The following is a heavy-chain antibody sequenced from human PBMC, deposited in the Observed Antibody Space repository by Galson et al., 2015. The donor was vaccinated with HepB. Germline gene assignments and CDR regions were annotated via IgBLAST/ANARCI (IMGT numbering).Heavy chain of an antibody. CDR3: ARVGGYSSAWKGLYFDF. V-gene: IGHV3-21*01. Sequence: SLRLSCAASGFTFSSYNINWVRQAPGKGLEWVSSISSTGSYIYYTDSVKGRFTISRDSAKNSLYLQMNSLRAEDTAVYYCARVGGYSSAWKGLYFDFWGQGSLVTVSS. D-gene: IGHD6-19*01. J-gene: IGHJ4*02. CDR2: ISSTGSYI. CDR1: GFTFSSYN.